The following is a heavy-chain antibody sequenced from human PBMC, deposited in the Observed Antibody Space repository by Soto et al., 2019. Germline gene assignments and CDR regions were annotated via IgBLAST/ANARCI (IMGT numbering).Heavy chain of an antibody. CDR3: ASPRNSIAAAGPPYYYYGMDV. CDR1: GGTFSSYA. Sequence: SVKVSCKASGGTFSSYAISWVRQAPGQGLEWMGGIIPIFGTANYAQKFQGRVTITADESTSTAYMELSSLRSEDTAVYYCASPRNSIAAAGPPYYYYGMDVWGKGTTVTV. CDR2: IIPIFGTA. D-gene: IGHD6-13*01. V-gene: IGHV1-69*13. J-gene: IGHJ6*04.